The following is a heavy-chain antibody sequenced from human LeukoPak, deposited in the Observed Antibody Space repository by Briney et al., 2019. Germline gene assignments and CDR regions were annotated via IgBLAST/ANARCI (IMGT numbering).Heavy chain of an antibody. D-gene: IGHD3-22*01. Sequence: SPSETLSLTCTVSGYSISSGYYWGWIRQPAGKGLEWIGRIYTSGSTNYNPSLKSRVTMSVDTSKNQFSLKLSSVTAADTAVYYCARDRYSWNYYDSSGYYFYGVDAFDIWGQGTMVTVSS. CDR3: ARDRYSWNYYDSSGYYFYGVDAFDI. CDR2: IYTSGST. CDR1: GYSISSGYY. J-gene: IGHJ3*02. V-gene: IGHV4-4*07.